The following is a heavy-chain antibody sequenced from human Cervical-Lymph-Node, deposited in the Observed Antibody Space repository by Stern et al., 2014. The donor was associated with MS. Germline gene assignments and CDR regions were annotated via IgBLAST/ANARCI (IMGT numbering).Heavy chain of an antibody. D-gene: IGHD3-10*01. Sequence: QVQLVESGAEVKKPGASVKVSCKTSGYTFTDYFIHWVRQAPGQGLEWMGWINPNSGGTNYARNFQGRVTMTRDTSVTTAYMELTRLRSDDTAMYYCARDSRGSGKQFADYWGQGTLVTVSS. CDR2: INPNSGGT. CDR1: GYTFTDYF. J-gene: IGHJ4*02. V-gene: IGHV1-2*02. CDR3: ARDSRGSGKQFADY.